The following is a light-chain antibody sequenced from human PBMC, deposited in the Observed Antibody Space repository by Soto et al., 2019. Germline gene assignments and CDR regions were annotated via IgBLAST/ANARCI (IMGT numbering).Light chain of an antibody. Sequence: QSVLTQPPSVSGAPGQRVTISCTGSSSNIGAGYDVHWYQQIPGTAPKLLIYLNNNRPSGVPDRLSGSKSGTSASLAITGLQAEDEADYYCQSYDSSLSAGVFGGGTKLTV. CDR1: SSNIGAGYD. J-gene: IGLJ3*02. CDR3: QSYDSSLSAGV. V-gene: IGLV1-40*01. CDR2: LNN.